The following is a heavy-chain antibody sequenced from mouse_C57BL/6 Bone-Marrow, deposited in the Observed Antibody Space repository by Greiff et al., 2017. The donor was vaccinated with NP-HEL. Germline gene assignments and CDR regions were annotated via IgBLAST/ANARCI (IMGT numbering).Heavy chain of an antibody. CDR3: ARDPHYYGSNPYWYFDV. V-gene: IGHV3-5*01. CDR1: GISITTGNYR. J-gene: IGHJ1*03. D-gene: IGHD1-1*01. CDR2: IYYSGTI. Sequence: EVKLEESGPGLVKPSQTVFLTCTVTGISITTGNYRWSWIRQFPGNKLEWIGYIYYSGTITYNPSRTSRTTITRDTPKNQFFLEMNSLTAEDTATYYCARDPHYYGSNPYWYFDVWGTGTTVTVSS.